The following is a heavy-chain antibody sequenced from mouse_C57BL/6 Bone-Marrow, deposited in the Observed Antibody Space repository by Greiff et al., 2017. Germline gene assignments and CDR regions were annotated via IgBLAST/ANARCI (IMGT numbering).Heavy chain of an antibody. Sequence: VQLQQSGPELVKPGASVKISCKASGYAFSSSWMNWVKQRPGKGLEWIGRIYPGDGDTNYNGKFKGKATLTADKSSSTAYMQLSSLTSGDSALYFCAKSGDNYWGQGTTLTVSS. D-gene: IGHD1-3*01. CDR2: IYPGDGDT. CDR3: AKSGDNY. J-gene: IGHJ2*01. CDR1: GYAFSSSW. V-gene: IGHV1-82*01.